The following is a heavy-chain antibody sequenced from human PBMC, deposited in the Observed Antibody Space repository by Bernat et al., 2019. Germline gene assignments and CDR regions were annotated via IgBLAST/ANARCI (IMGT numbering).Heavy chain of an antibody. D-gene: IGHD3-10*01. V-gene: IGHV3-30*01. Sequence: QVQLVESGGGVVQPGRSLRLSCAASGFTFSSYAMHWVRQAPGKGLEWVAVISYDGSNKYYADSVKGRFTISRDNSKNTLYLQMNSLRAEDTAVYYCARDHNYYGSENLLFDYWGQGTLVTVSP. CDR1: GFTFSSYA. J-gene: IGHJ4*02. CDR3: ARDHNYYGSENLLFDY. CDR2: ISYDGSNK.